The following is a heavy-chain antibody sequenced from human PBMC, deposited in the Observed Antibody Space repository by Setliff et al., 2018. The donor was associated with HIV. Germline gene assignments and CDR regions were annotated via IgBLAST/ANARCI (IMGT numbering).Heavy chain of an antibody. CDR2: ISAYNGDT. V-gene: IGHV1-18*01. CDR3: SGDRSATWTPTTY. Sequence: GASVKVSCKASGYTFSSYGISWVRQAPGQGLEWVGWISAYNGDTKYAQKLQGRVTMTIDTSASTAYMELRSLTSDDTAMYYCSGDRSATWTPTTYWGQGTLVTVSS. CDR1: GYTFSSYG. D-gene: IGHD6-25*01. J-gene: IGHJ4*02.